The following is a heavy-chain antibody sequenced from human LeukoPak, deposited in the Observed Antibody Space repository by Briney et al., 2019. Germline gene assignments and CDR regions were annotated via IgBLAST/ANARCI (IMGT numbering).Heavy chain of an antibody. CDR1: GGSISSGDYY. J-gene: IGHJ4*02. V-gene: IGHV4-30-4*01. D-gene: IGHD4-17*01. Sequence: SQTLSLTCTVSGGSISSGDYYWSWVRQPPGKGLEWIGYIYYSGSTYYNPSLKSRVTISVDTSKNQFSLKLSSVTAVDTAVYYCAVMTTVRYLFDYWGQGTLVTVSS. CDR3: AVMTTVRYLFDY. CDR2: IYYSGST.